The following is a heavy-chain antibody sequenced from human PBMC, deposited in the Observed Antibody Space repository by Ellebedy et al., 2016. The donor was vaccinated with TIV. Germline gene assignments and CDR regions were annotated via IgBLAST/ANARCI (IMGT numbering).Heavy chain of an antibody. Sequence: MPSETLSLTCTVSGGSISSYYWSWIRQPPGKGLEWIGYIYYSGSTNYNPSLKSRVTISVNPSKNQFSLKLSSVTAADTAVYYCARGEVTLYSYGMDVWGQGTTVTVSS. CDR2: IYYSGST. V-gene: IGHV4-59*01. CDR1: GGSISSYY. J-gene: IGHJ6*02. CDR3: ARGEVTLYSYGMDV.